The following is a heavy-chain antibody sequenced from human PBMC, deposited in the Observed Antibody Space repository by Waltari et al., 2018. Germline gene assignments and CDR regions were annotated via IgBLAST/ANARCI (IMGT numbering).Heavy chain of an antibody. V-gene: IGHV3-48*03. J-gene: IGHJ4*02. D-gene: IGHD3-9*01. CDR3: ARFRTHYDTFDY. CDR1: GFTFSAYE. CDR2: IRGGGGGSA. Sequence: EVELVESGGDLVQPGGSLRLSCEASGFTFSAYEMIWVRQAPGKGLEWLTYIRGGGGGSAFYADSVKGRFTVSRDNTKESLYLQMTSLRVEDSAVYFCARFRTHYDTFDYWGRGTLVTVSS.